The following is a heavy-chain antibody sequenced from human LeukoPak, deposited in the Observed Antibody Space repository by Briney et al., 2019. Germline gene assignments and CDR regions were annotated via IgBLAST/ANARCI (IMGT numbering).Heavy chain of an antibody. V-gene: IGHV3-30*18. CDR2: ISYDGNTI. CDR1: GFSFSSYG. J-gene: IGHJ3*01. D-gene: IGHD2-15*01. CDR3: AKDLSVVAAHDSFDV. Sequence: GRSLRLSCAASGFSFSSYGMHWVRQAPGKGLEWLTVISYDGNTIYYADSVKGRFTISRDNSKNTLYLQMNSLRIEDTAVYYCAKDLSVVAAHDSFDVWGQGTMVTVSS.